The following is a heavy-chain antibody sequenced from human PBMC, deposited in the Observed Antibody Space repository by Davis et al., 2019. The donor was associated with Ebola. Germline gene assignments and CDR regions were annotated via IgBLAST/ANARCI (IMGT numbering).Heavy chain of an antibody. D-gene: IGHD3-22*01. CDR1: GFTFSSYA. Sequence: GESLKISCAASGFTFSSYAMHWVRQAPGKGLEWVAVISYDGSNKYYADSVKGRFTISRDNSKNTLYLQMNSLRAEDTAIYYCAKGELVITRGYFDYWGQGILVTVSS. CDR2: ISYDGSNK. J-gene: IGHJ4*02. CDR3: AKGELVITRGYFDY. V-gene: IGHV3-30*04.